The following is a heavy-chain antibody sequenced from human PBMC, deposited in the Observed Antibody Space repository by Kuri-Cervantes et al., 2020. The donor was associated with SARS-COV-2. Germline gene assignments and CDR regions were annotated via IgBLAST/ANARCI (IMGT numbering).Heavy chain of an antibody. CDR3: GRDLDCSSTSCYRLFDY. V-gene: IGHV3-49*03. CDR2: IRSKPYGGTT. CDR1: GFTFGDYA. J-gene: IGHJ4*02. Sequence: GESLKISCTASGFTFGDYAMSWFRQAPGKGLEWVGFIRSKPYGGTTEYAASVKGRFTISRDDSKSIAYLQMNSLKTEDTAVYYCGRDLDCSSTSCYRLFDYWGQGTLVTVSS. D-gene: IGHD2-2*01.